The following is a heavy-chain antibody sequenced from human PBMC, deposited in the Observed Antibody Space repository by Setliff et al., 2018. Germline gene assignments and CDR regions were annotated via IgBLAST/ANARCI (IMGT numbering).Heavy chain of an antibody. CDR2: IIPIFGTA. Sequence: ASVKVSCKTSGYPFTDYYIHWVRQAPGQGLEWMGRIIPIFGTASYAQKFQGRVTMTRDTSTSTVYMELSSLRSEDTAVYYCAREQLVDRGFDYWGQGTLVTVSS. CDR1: GYPFTDYY. J-gene: IGHJ4*02. CDR3: AREQLVDRGFDY. D-gene: IGHD6-6*01. V-gene: IGHV1-46*01.